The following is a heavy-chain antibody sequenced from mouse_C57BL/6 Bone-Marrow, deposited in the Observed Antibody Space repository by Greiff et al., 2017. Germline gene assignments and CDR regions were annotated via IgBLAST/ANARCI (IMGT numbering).Heavy chain of an antibody. CDR2: INPNNGGT. D-gene: IGHD1-1*01. CDR1: GYTFTDYY. CDR3: GAGLRGSSYNYAMDY. Sequence: EVQLQQSGPELVKPGASVKISCKASGYTFTDYYMNWVKQSHGKSLEWIGDINPNNGGTSYNQKFKGKATLTVDKSSSTAYMELRSLTSEDSAVYYCGAGLRGSSYNYAMDYWGQGTSVTVSS. J-gene: IGHJ4*01. V-gene: IGHV1-26*01.